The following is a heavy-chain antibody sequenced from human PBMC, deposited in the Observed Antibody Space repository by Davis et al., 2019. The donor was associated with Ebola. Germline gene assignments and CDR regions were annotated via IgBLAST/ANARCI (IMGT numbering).Heavy chain of an antibody. CDR2: INSDGSST. CDR1: GFTFSSYW. J-gene: IGHJ6*02. D-gene: IGHD4-17*01. CDR3: ARTSGDKYYYYGMDV. Sequence: GESLKISCAASGFTFSSYWMHWVRQAPGKGLVWVSRINSDGSSTSYADSVKGRFTISRDNAKNTLYLQMNSLRAEDTAVYYCARTSGDKYYYYGMDVWGQGTTVTVSS. V-gene: IGHV3-74*01.